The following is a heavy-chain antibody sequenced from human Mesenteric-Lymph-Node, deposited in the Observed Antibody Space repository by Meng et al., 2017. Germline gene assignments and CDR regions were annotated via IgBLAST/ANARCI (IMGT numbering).Heavy chain of an antibody. CDR3: ARCIAVAGNWFDP. Sequence: QVHLVQSGAEVKKPGASVKVSCKASGDTFTTYAIHWVRQAPGQRLEWMGWINAGNGNTRYSQKFQGRVSITRDTSASTAYMELSSLRSEDTAVYYCARCIAVAGNWFDPWGQGTLVTVSS. CDR1: GDTFTTYA. D-gene: IGHD6-19*01. CDR2: INAGNGNT. J-gene: IGHJ5*02. V-gene: IGHV1-3*01.